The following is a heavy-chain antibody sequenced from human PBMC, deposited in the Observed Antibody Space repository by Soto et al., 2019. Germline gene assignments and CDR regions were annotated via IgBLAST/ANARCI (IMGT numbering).Heavy chain of an antibody. D-gene: IGHD1-1*01. V-gene: IGHV3-15*01. J-gene: IGHJ6*02. CDR2: IKSKTDGGTT. CDR1: GFTFSNAW. CDR3: TTGYASTAPYGMDV. Sequence: GGSLRLSCAASGFTFSNAWMSWVRQAPGKGLEWVGRIKSKTDGGTTDYAAPVKGRFTISRDYSKNTLYLQMNSLETEDTAVYYCTTGYASTAPYGMDVWGQGTTVTVSS.